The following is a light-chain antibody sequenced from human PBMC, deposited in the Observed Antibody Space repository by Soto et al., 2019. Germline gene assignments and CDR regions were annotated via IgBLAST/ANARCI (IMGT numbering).Light chain of an antibody. CDR3: QQYGSSPRT. CDR1: QSVSSNY. CDR2: GAS. Sequence: EIVLTQSPGTLSLSTGERASLSCRASQSVSSNYLAWSQQKPGQAPRLLIFGASSRATGIPDRFSGSGSGTDFTLTISRLEPEDFAVYFCQQYGSSPRTFGQGTKVDIK. J-gene: IGKJ1*01. V-gene: IGKV3-20*01.